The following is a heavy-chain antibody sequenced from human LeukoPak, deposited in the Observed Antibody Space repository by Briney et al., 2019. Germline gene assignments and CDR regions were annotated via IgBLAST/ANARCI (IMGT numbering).Heavy chain of an antibody. CDR1: GFTFDDYA. Sequence: GGSLRLSCAASGFTFDDYAMHWVRQAPGKGLEWVSGISWNSGSIGYADSVKGRFTISRDNAKNSLYLQMNSLRAEDTALYYCAKDGKMGPGGSNYAPLLGWGQGTLVTVSS. D-gene: IGHD1-7*01. CDR2: ISWNSGSI. CDR3: AKDGKMGPGGSNYAPLLG. V-gene: IGHV3-9*01. J-gene: IGHJ4*02.